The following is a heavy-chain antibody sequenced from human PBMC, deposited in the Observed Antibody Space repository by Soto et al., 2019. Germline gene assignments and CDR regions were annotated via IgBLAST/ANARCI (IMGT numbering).Heavy chain of an antibody. Sequence: PGGFLRLSCAASGFTFSGFEMQWVRQASGKGLEWVGRMRSKANSYATAYGASAKGRFTVSRDDSKNTVYLQMNSLQTEDTAIYYCTRYLFHYPVDYGMDVWGQGTTVTVSS. J-gene: IGHJ6*02. CDR1: GFTFSGFE. V-gene: IGHV3-73*01. D-gene: IGHD5-12*01. CDR2: MRSKANSYAT. CDR3: TRYLFHYPVDYGMDV.